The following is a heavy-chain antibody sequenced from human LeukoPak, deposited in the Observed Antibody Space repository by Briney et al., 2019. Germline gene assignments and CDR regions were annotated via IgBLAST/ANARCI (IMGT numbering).Heavy chain of an antibody. D-gene: IGHD3-22*01. CDR1: GGSISSYY. J-gene: IGHJ4*02. V-gene: IGHV4-59*01. CDR2: IYYSGST. Sequence: PSETLSLTCTVSGGSISSYYWSWLRQPPGKGLEWIGYIYYSGSTNYNPSLKSRVTISVDTSKNQFSLKLSSVTAADTAVYYCARDYYDSSGYYYGFDYWGQGTLVTVSS. CDR3: ARDYYDSSGYYYGFDY.